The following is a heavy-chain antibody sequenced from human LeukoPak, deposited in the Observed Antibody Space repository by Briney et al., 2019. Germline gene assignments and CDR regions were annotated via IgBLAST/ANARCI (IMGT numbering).Heavy chain of an antibody. Sequence: RSGGSLRLSCSASGFTFSSYAMHWVRQAPGKGLEYVSAISSNGGSTYYADSVKGRFTISRDNSKNTLYLQMSSLRAEDTAVYYCARDLLNEGNHLDYWGQGTLVTVSS. CDR3: ARDLLNEGNHLDY. J-gene: IGHJ4*02. V-gene: IGHV3-64D*06. CDR1: GFTFSSYA. CDR2: ISSNGGST. D-gene: IGHD4-23*01.